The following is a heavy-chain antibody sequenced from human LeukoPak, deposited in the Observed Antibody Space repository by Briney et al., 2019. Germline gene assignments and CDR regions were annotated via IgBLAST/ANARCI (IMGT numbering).Heavy chain of an antibody. CDR3: ARLHDDYGDYFFDY. J-gene: IGHJ4*02. Sequence: SETLSLTCTDSGGSISSSSYYWGWIRQPPGKGLEWIGSIYYSGSTYYSPSLKSRVSISVDTSQNQFSLKLSSVTAADTAAYYCARLHDDYGDYFFDYWGQGTLVTFSS. V-gene: IGHV4-39*01. CDR2: IYYSGST. CDR1: GGSISSSSYY. D-gene: IGHD4-17*01.